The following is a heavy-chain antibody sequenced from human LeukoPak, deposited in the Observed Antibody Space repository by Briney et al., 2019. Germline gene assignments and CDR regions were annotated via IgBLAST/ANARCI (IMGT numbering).Heavy chain of an antibody. D-gene: IGHD6-19*01. Sequence: GGSLRLSCAASGFTFSSYAMHWVRQAPGKGLEWVAVISYDGSNKYYADSVKGRFAISRDNSKNTLYLQMNSLRAEDTAVYYCARDPYSSGWYDYWGQGTLVTVSS. V-gene: IGHV3-30*09. CDR3: ARDPYSSGWYDY. CDR2: ISYDGSNK. CDR1: GFTFSSYA. J-gene: IGHJ4*02.